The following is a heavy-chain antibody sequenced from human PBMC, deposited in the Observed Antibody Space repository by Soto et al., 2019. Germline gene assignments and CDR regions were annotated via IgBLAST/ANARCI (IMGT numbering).Heavy chain of an antibody. CDR2: INAGNGNT. V-gene: IGHV1-3*01. CDR3: ARDKVAVVTAIPSHWFDP. Sequence: ASVKVSCKASGYTFTSYAMHWVRQAPGQRLEWMGWINAGNGNTKYSQKFQGRVTITRDTSASTAYMELSSLRSEDTAVYYCARDKVAVVTAIPSHWFDPWGQGTPVTVS. J-gene: IGHJ5*02. D-gene: IGHD2-21*02. CDR1: GYTFTSYA.